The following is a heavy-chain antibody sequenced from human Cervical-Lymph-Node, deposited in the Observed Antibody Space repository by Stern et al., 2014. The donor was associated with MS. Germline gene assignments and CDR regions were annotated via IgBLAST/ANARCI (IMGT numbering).Heavy chain of an antibody. CDR2: IYYDGET. CDR3: ARDQSPRGFGFDY. V-gene: IGHV4-59*11. J-gene: IGHJ4*02. CDR1: GGSLTSHY. D-gene: IGHD2-15*01. Sequence: QVQLQESGPGLVKPSETLSLICSVSGGSLTSHYWSWVRQPPGKGPEWIGYIYYDGETNYNPSLKSRLTISVDTSKNQFSLKLRAVTAADTAVYYCARDQSPRGFGFDYWGQGTLVTVSS.